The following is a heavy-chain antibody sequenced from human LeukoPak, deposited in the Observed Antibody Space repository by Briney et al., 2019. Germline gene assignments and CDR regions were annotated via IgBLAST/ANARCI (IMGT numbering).Heavy chain of an antibody. V-gene: IGHV4-59*01. CDR1: GGSISSYY. J-gene: IGHJ6*02. CDR2: IYHGGAT. Sequence: SETLSLTCTVSGGSISSYYWSWIRQPPGKRLEWIGYIYHGGATNNNPSLKRRVTISADTSKNQFSLKLSSVTAADTAVYYCARDLLGAMDVWGQGTTVTVSS. CDR3: ARDLLGAMDV. D-gene: IGHD3-3*02.